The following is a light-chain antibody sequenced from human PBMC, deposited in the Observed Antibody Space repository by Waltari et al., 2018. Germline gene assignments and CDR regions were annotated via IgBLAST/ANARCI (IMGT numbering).Light chain of an antibody. CDR3: MQTKQFPWT. J-gene: IGKJ1*01. Sequence: DIVMTQTPVSLSVTPGQSASSPCKSSQSLLYTDGKTYFYWYLQKAGQPPQLLIYEISKRFSGVPDRFSGSGSGTDFTLKISRVEAEDVGVYYCMQTKQFPWTLGQGTKVEVK. CDR1: QSLLYTDGKTY. V-gene: IGKV2D-29*01. CDR2: EIS.